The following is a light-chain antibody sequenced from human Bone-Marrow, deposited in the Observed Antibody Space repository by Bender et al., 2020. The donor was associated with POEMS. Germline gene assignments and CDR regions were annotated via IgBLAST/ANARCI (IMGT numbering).Light chain of an antibody. J-gene: IGLJ3*02. CDR3: STWDESLNGWV. V-gene: IGLV1-44*01. CDR2: SNN. CDR1: NTNIFTYS. Sequence: QSVLTQPPSASGTPGQWVSISCSVSNTNIFTYSVNWYQHLPGTAPRLLIYSNNQRPSGISARFTGSKSGTSASLAISGLQFEDEADYYCSTWDESLNGWVFGGGTKLTV.